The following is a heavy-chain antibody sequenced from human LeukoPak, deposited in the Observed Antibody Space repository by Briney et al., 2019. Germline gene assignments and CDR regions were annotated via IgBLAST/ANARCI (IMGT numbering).Heavy chain of an antibody. CDR3: AKSSYWFDP. Sequence: SETLSLTCAVYGGSFSGYYWSWIRQPPGKGLEWIGEINHSGSTNYNPSLKSRVTISVDTSKNQFSLKLSSVSAADTAVYYCAKSSYWFDPWGQGTLVTVSS. CDR1: GGSFSGYY. J-gene: IGHJ5*02. V-gene: IGHV4-34*01. CDR2: INHSGST. D-gene: IGHD2-2*01.